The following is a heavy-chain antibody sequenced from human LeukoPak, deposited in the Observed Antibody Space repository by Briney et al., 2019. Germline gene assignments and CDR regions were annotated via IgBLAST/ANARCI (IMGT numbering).Heavy chain of an antibody. Sequence: PSETLSLTCAVSGGSISSGGYSWSWIRQPPGKGLEWIGEINHSGSTNYNPSLKSRVTISVDTSKNQFSLKLSSVTAADTAVYYCARGLELEFDYWGQGTLVTVSS. CDR2: INHSGST. CDR3: ARGLELEFDY. J-gene: IGHJ4*02. D-gene: IGHD1-7*01. CDR1: GGSISSGGYS. V-gene: IGHV4-34*01.